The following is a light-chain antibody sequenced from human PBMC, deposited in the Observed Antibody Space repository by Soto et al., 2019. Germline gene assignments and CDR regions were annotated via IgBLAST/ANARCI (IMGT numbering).Light chain of an antibody. J-gene: IGLJ2*01. CDR1: SSNIEINP. V-gene: IGLV1-44*01. Sequence: QSVLTQPPSASGTPGQRVTISCSGSSSNIEINPVHWNQQLPGMAPKLLIYNNNQRPSGVPGRFSGSTSGTSASLAITGLQSEDEAGYFCAAWDDRLNGVVFGGGTKLTVL. CDR2: NNN. CDR3: AAWDDRLNGVV.